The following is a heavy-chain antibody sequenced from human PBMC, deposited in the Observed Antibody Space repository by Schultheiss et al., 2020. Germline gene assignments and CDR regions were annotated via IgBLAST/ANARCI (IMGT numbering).Heavy chain of an antibody. V-gene: IGHV3-33*08. Sequence: GGSLRLSCAASGFTFSSYSMNWVRQAPGKGLEWVAVIWYDGSNKYYADSVKGRFTISRDNAKNSLYLQMNSLRAEDTAVYYCAREKSSGWYWYYYYGMDVWGQGTTVTVSS. J-gene: IGHJ6*02. CDR3: AREKSSGWYWYYYYGMDV. CDR1: GFTFSSYS. D-gene: IGHD6-19*01. CDR2: IWYDGSNK.